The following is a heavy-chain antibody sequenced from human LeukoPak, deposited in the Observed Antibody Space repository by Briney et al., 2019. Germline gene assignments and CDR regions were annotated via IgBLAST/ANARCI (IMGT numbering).Heavy chain of an antibody. D-gene: IGHD3-10*01. CDR3: AREVPDITMATNGMDV. CDR1: GFTVSSNY. V-gene: IGHV3-30*03. J-gene: IGHJ6*02. CDR2: ISYDGSNK. Sequence: RGSLRLSCAASGFTVSSNYMSWVRQAPGKGLEWVAVISYDGSNKYYADSVKGRFTISRDNSKNTLYLQMNSLRAEDTAVYYCAREVPDITMATNGMDVWGQGTTVTVSS.